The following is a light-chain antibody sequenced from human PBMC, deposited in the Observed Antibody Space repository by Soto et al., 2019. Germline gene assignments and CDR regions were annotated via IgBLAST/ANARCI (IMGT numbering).Light chain of an antibody. CDR1: SSDVGGYIY. CDR2: AVT. J-gene: IGLJ1*01. Sequence: QSALTQPASVSGSPGQSITISCTGASSDVGGYIYVSWYQQHPGKAPKLMIYAVTDRPSGVSSRFSGSKSGNTASLTISGLQAEDEADYYCSSYTSSSTLFGTGTKVTVL. V-gene: IGLV2-14*01. CDR3: SSYTSSSTL.